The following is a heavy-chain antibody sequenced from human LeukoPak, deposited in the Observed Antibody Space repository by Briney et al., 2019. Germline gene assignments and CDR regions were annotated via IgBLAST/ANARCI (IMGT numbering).Heavy chain of an antibody. D-gene: IGHD3-3*01. V-gene: IGHV3-30*02. CDR3: ARAEYDFWRDSTDVYYYYYYMDV. Sequence: PGGSLRLACAASGFTFSIYGMQWVRQAPGRGLEWVAFIQYDGSIKYYGHSGKGRFTISRDNSKNTVYMQMNSLRAEDTAVYYCARAEYDFWRDSTDVYYYYYYMDVWGKGTTVTVSS. CDR1: GFTFSIYG. J-gene: IGHJ6*03. CDR2: IQYDGSIK.